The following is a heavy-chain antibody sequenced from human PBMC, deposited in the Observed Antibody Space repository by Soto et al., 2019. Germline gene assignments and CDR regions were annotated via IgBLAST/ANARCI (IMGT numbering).Heavy chain of an antibody. Sequence: PSETLSLTCTVSGGSISSGGYYWSWIRQHPKKGLEWIGYIYYSGSTYYNPSLKSRVTISVDTSKNQFSLKLSSVTAADTAVYYCARGIAARPGGYYYYYGMDVWGQGTLVTVSS. D-gene: IGHD6-6*01. CDR3: ARGIAARPGGYYYYYGMDV. CDR2: IYYSGST. CDR1: GGSISSGGYY. V-gene: IGHV4-31*03. J-gene: IGHJ6*02.